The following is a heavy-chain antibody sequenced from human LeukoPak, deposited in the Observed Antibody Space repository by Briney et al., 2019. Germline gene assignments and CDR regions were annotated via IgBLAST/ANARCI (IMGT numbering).Heavy chain of an antibody. CDR1: GYTFTSYY. J-gene: IGHJ3*02. D-gene: IGHD3-3*01. V-gene: IGHV1-2*02. Sequence: GASVKVSCKASGYTFTSYYMHWVRQAPGQGLEWMGWINPNSGGTNYAQKFQGRVTMTRDTSISTAYMELSRLGSDDTAVYYCASSPTIWDAFDIWGQGTMVTVSS. CDR3: ASSPTIWDAFDI. CDR2: INPNSGGT.